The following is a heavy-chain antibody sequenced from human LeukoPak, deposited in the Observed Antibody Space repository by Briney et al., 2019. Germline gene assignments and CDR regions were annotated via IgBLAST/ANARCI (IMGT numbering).Heavy chain of an antibody. J-gene: IGHJ6*02. CDR1: GITLSDYW. Sequence: SGGSLRLSCAASGITLSDYWMYWVRQGPGKGLVHVARIKSDGSRTVSADSVKGRLTISRDNAKNTMYLQMNSLRAEDTAVYYCVRGGHKLDIETSRYYYGLDVWGQGTTVTVSS. V-gene: IGHV3-74*03. D-gene: IGHD2-2*03. CDR3: VRGGHKLDIETSRYYYGLDV. CDR2: IKSDGSRT.